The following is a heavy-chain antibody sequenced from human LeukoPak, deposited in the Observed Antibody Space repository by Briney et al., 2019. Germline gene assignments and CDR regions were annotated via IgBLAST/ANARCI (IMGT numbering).Heavy chain of an antibody. CDR3: AKDSYDSTAFDI. D-gene: IGHD3-22*01. CDR2: ISWNSGSI. J-gene: IGHJ3*02. V-gene: IGHV3-9*01. Sequence: GGSLRLSCAASGFTFDDYAMHWVRQAPGKGLEWVSGISWNSGSIGYADSVKGRFTISRDNAKNSLYLQMNSLRAEDTALYYCAKDSYDSTAFDIWGQGTMVTVSS. CDR1: GFTFDDYA.